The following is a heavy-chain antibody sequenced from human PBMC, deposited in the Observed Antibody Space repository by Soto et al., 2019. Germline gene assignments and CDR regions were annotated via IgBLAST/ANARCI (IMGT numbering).Heavy chain of an antibody. V-gene: IGHV4-34*01. D-gene: IGHD3-16*02. CDR3: ARCRAYYDYVWGSYRYPYYFDY. CDR1: GGSFSGYY. J-gene: IGHJ4*02. Sequence: SETLSLTCAVYGGSFSGYYWSWIRQPPGKGLEWIGEINHSGSTNYNPSLKSRVTISVDTSKNQFSLKLSSVTAADTAVYYCARCRAYYDYVWGSYRYPYYFDYWGQGTLVTVSS. CDR2: INHSGST.